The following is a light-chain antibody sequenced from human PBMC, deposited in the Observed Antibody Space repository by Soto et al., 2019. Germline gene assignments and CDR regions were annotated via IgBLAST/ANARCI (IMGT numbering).Light chain of an antibody. Sequence: DIVMTQSPDSLAVSLGERATINCKSSQNVLYSSNNKNYLAWYQQKPGQPPKLLIYWASTRESGVPDRFSGSGSGTEFTLTISSLQAEDVAVYYCQQYYSTPLTFGGGTKVEIK. CDR2: WAS. J-gene: IGKJ4*01. CDR3: QQYYSTPLT. CDR1: QNVLYSSNNKNY. V-gene: IGKV4-1*01.